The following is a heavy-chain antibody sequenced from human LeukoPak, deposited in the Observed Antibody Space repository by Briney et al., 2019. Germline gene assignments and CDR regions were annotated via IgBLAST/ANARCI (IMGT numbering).Heavy chain of an antibody. J-gene: IGHJ5*02. Sequence: PGTSVKVSCKASGFTFTSSAMQWVRQARGQRLEWIGWIVVGSGNTNYAQKFQERVTITRDMSTSTAYMELSSLRSEDPAVYYCAADLSSSWYGYNWFDPRGQRTLVTVSS. CDR1: GFTFTSSA. D-gene: IGHD6-13*01. CDR2: IVVGSGNT. V-gene: IGHV1-58*02. CDR3: AADLSSSWYGYNWFDP.